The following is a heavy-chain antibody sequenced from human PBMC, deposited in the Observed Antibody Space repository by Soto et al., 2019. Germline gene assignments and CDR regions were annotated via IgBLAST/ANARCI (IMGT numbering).Heavy chain of an antibody. V-gene: IGHV3-9*01. CDR3: AKDVKSSGLGWFFDL. CDR1: GFIFDDYG. J-gene: IGHJ2*01. Sequence: EGQLVESGGGLVQPGRSLRLSCEGAGFIFDDYGMQWVRQVPGKGPEWVSGISWNSGTINYADSVRGRFTISRDNAKNILYLQMDSLRTEDTALYYCAKDVKSSGLGWFFDLWGRGTPVTVSS. CDR2: ISWNSGTI. D-gene: IGHD6-19*01.